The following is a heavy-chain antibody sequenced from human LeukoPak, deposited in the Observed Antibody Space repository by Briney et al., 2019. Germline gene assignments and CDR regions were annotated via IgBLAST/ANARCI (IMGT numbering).Heavy chain of an antibody. CDR1: GGSFSGYY. CDR2: INHSGST. V-gene: IGHV4-34*01. CDR3: ARGRRGYSYGQLDY. J-gene: IGHJ4*02. D-gene: IGHD5-18*01. Sequence: SETLSLTCAVYGGSFSGYYWSWIRQPPGKGLEWIGEINHSGSTNYNPSLKSRVTISVDTSKNQFSLKLSSVTAADTAVYSCARGRRGYSYGQLDYWGQGTLVTVSS.